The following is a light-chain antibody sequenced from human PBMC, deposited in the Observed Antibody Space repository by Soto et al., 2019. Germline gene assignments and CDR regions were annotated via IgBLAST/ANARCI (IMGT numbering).Light chain of an antibody. J-gene: IGLJ1*01. CDR3: SSYTSSSTYV. CDR1: XXDVGGYNY. V-gene: IGLV2-14*03. CDR2: DVS. Sequence: QSALTQPASVSGSPXXXITISCTXXXXDVGGYNYVSWYQQHPGKAPKLMIYDVSNRPSGVSNRFSGSKSGNTASLTISGLQAEDEADYYCSSYTSSSTYVFGTGTKVTVL.